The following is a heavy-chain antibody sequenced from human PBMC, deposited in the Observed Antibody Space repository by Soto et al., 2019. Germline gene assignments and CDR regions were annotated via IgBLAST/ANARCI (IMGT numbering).Heavy chain of an antibody. CDR2: IGGRGKSA. D-gene: IGHD2-15*01. CDR3: RRQPRRSTLF. J-gene: IGHJ6*03. Sequence: GSRRVPRCASGCLFNQYSINWVRLAPGQRQDWVSVIGGRGKSAYHADSVQGRFTISRDNSKNTLSLQMSSLPAHETAIYYRRRQPRRSTLFWGTGPMVT. CDR1: GCLFNQYS. V-gene: IGHV3-23*01.